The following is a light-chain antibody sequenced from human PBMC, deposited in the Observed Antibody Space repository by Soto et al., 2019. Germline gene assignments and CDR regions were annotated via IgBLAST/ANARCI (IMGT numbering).Light chain of an antibody. J-gene: IGLJ1*01. Sequence: QSVLTQPASVSGSPGQSITISCTGTSSDVGGYNYVSWYQQHPGKAPKLMIYEVSHRPSGVSNRFSGSKSGNTASLTISGLQAEDEADYYCSSYTSSSFYVFGNGTKLTVL. V-gene: IGLV2-14*01. CDR2: EVS. CDR3: SSYTSSSFYV. CDR1: SSDVGGYNY.